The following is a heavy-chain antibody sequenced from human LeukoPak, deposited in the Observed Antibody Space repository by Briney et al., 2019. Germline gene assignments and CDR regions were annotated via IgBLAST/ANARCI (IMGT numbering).Heavy chain of an antibody. CDR1: GGSISSGGYY. CDR2: IYYSGST. J-gene: IGHJ3*02. CDR3: ARCSSWYLDDAFDI. Sequence: SQTLSLTCTVSGGSISSGGYYWSWIRQHPGKGLEWIGYIYYSGSTYYNPSLKSRVTISVDTSKNQFSLKLSSVTAADTAVYYCARCSSWYLDDAFDIWGQGTMVTVSS. V-gene: IGHV4-31*03. D-gene: IGHD6-13*01.